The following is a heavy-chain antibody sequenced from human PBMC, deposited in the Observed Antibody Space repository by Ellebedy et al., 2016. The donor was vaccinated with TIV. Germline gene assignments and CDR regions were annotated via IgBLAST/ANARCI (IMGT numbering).Heavy chain of an antibody. CDR1: GFTFSNSA. Sequence: SVKVSXXASGFTFSNSAVQWVRQARGQRLEWIGWIVVGSGNTNYAQKFQERVTITRDMSISTAYMELSSLRSEDTAVYYCAAVWGTTVTTNDYWGQGTLVTVSS. CDR3: AAVWGTTVTTNDY. CDR2: IVVGSGNT. D-gene: IGHD4-11*01. V-gene: IGHV1-58*01. J-gene: IGHJ4*02.